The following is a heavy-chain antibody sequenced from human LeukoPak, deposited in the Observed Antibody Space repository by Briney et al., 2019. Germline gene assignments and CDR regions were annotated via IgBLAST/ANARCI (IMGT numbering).Heavy chain of an antibody. V-gene: IGHV1-46*01. J-gene: IGHJ4*02. CDR3: ARAGYSYPRESETYYFDY. D-gene: IGHD5-18*01. CDR2: INPSGGST. CDR1: GYTFTSYY. Sequence: GASVKVSCKASGYTFTSYYMHWVRQAPGQGLEWMGIINPSGGSTSYAQKFQGRVTMTRDMSTSTVYMELSSLRSEDTAVYYCARAGYSYPRESETYYFDYWGQGTLVTVSS.